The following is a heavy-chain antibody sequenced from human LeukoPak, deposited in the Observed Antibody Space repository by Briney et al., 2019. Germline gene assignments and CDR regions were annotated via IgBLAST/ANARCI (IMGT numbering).Heavy chain of an antibody. V-gene: IGHV3-53*01. CDR1: GFTVSTNY. Sequence: GGSLRLAWAAAGFTVSTNYMSWVRQAPGKGLEWVSVISSGGNTYYADSVKGRFTISRDNAKNTLYLQMNSLRAEDTAVYYCTRARWNYDNYGMDVWGQGTTVTVSS. CDR2: ISSGGNT. CDR3: TRARWNYDNYGMDV. D-gene: IGHD1-7*01. J-gene: IGHJ6*02.